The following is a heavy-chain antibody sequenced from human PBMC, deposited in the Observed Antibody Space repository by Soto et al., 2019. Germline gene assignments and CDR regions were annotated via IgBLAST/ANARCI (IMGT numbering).Heavy chain of an antibody. Sequence: EVQLVESGGGLVKPGGSLRLSCAASGFTFSSYSMNWVRQAPGKGLEWVSSISSSSSYIYYADSVKGRFTISRDNAKNSLYLQMNGLRAEDTAVYYCARDLNRSIDYGDYDFSWGQGTLVTVSS. D-gene: IGHD4-17*01. V-gene: IGHV3-21*01. J-gene: IGHJ4*02. CDR1: GFTFSSYS. CDR2: ISSSSSYI. CDR3: ARDLNRSIDYGDYDFS.